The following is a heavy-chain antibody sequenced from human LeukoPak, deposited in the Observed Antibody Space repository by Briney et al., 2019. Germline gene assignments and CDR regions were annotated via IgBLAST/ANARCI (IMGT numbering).Heavy chain of an antibody. D-gene: IGHD2-21*01. V-gene: IGHV4-30-2*06. CDR3: ARKGPEHLPTYFDH. J-gene: IGHJ4*02. Sequence: SETLSLTCSVSGGSISGGPYFWRWIRQWPGRGRGWIGYIWPSGSTNYNPSLSGRVAISLDKSRNHFTLMVTAVTAADTAFYYCARKGPEHLPTYFDHWGRGILVTAAS. CDR2: IWPSGST. CDR1: GGSISGGPYF.